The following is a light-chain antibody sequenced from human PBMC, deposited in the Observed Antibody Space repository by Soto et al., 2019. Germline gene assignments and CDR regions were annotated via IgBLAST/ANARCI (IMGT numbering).Light chain of an antibody. Sequence: EIVMTQSPATLSVSPGERATFSCRASQSVNTNLAWYQLKPGQAPRLLVYGASIRATGIPARFSGSGSGTEFTLTISSLEPEDFAVYFCQQRSNWRTFGQGTKVDIK. CDR2: GAS. CDR3: QQRSNWRT. J-gene: IGKJ1*01. CDR1: QSVNTN. V-gene: IGKV3-15*01.